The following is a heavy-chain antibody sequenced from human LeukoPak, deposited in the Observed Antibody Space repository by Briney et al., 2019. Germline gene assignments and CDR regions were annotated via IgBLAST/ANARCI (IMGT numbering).Heavy chain of an antibody. V-gene: IGHV1-18*04. D-gene: IGHD3-9*01. Sequence: ASVKVSFTASGYTFTIYGISWVRQAPGQGLEWMGWSSAYNGNTNYTQKLQGRVTMTTDTSTSTAYMELRSLRSDDTAVYYCARLTYYDILTGPSGYYYYGMDVWGKGTTVTVSS. J-gene: IGHJ6*04. CDR3: ARLTYYDILTGPSGYYYYGMDV. CDR2: SSAYNGNT. CDR1: GYTFTIYG.